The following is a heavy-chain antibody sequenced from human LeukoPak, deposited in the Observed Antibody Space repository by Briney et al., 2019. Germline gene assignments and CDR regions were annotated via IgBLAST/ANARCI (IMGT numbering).Heavy chain of an antibody. CDR2: IYYSGST. Sequence: PSETLSLTCTVSGVSISSNSYYWGWIRQPPGKGLEWIGSIYYSGSTYYNSSLKSRVTISVDTSKNQFSLKLSSVTAADTAVYYYARQGWASFYYYGVDVWGQGTSVTVSS. J-gene: IGHJ6*02. CDR1: GVSISSNSYY. D-gene: IGHD6-19*01. V-gene: IGHV4-39*01. CDR3: ARQGWASFYYYGVDV.